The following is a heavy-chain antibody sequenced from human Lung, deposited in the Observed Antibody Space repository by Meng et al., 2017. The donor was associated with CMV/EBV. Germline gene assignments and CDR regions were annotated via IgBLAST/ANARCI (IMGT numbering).Heavy chain of an antibody. CDR2: FYQGGTT. Sequence: LTCMGAGGSSGRSGVCWGWIRQPQGKGLEWIGDFYQGGTTSFHPSLKGRVSISLDMSKNQFSLNLNSVTAADTAVYYCARVDRQWFDPWGQGTLVTVSS. CDR3: ARVDRQWFDP. V-gene: IGHV4-39*07. CDR1: GGSSGRSGVC. J-gene: IGHJ5*02.